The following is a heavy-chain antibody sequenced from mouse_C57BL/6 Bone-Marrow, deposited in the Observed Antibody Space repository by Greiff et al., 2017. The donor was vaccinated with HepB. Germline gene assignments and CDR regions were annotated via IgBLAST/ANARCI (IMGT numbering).Heavy chain of an antibody. V-gene: IGHV14-4*01. J-gene: IGHJ4*01. CDR3: TTRLLRGAMDY. CDR1: GFNIKDDY. CDR2: IDPENGDT. D-gene: IGHD1-1*01. Sequence: EVQVVESGAELVRPGASVKLSCTASGFNIKDDYMHWVKQRPEQGLEWIGWIDPENGDTEYASKFQGKATITADTSSNTAYLQLSSLTSEDTAVYYCTTRLLRGAMDYWGQGTSVTVSS.